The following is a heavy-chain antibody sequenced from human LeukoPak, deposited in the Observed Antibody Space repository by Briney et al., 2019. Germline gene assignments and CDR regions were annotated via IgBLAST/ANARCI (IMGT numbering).Heavy chain of an antibody. V-gene: IGHV3-21*01. D-gene: IGHD3-22*01. CDR2: ISSSSSYI. J-gene: IGHJ3*02. Sequence: GGSLRLSCAASGFTFSSYSMNWVRQAPGKGLEWVSSISSSSSYIYYADSVKGRFTISRDNAKNSLYLLMNSLRAEDTAVYYCARVGSSGYFVLDAFDIWGQGTMVTVSS. CDR1: GFTFSSYS. CDR3: ARVGSSGYFVLDAFDI.